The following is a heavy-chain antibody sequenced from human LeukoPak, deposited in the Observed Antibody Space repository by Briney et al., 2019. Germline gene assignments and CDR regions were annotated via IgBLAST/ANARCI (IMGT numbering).Heavy chain of an antibody. CDR1: GXTFSSYG. CDR2: ISYDGSNT. Sequence: GGSLRLSCAASGXTFSSYGMHWVRQAPGKGLEWVAVISYDGSNTYYADSVKGRFTISRDNSKNMLYLQMNSLRAEDTAVYYCAKPYYYGSRSYMDYWGQGTLVTVSS. D-gene: IGHD3-10*01. V-gene: IGHV3-30*18. J-gene: IGHJ4*02. CDR3: AKPYYYGSRSYMDY.